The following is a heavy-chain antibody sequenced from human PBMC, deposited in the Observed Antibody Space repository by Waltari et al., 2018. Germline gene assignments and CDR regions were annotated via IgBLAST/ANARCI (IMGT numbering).Heavy chain of an antibody. CDR1: GFTFRRYW. CDR2: INSDGSTI. CDR3: ASAYYDILD. D-gene: IGHD3-9*01. J-gene: IGHJ4*02. V-gene: IGHV3-74*01. Sequence: EVQLEASGGGLVQPGGSLRLSCAASGFTFRRYWMHWVRQAPGKGLVWVSRINSDGSTISYADSVKGRFTISRDNAKNTLYLQMNSLSAEDTAVYYCASAYYDILDWGQGTLVTVSS.